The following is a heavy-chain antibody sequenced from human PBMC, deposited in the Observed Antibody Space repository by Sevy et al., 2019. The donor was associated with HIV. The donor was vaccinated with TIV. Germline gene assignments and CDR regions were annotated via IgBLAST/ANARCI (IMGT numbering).Heavy chain of an antibody. CDR1: GFTFSSYG. V-gene: IGHV3-33*06. J-gene: IGHJ3*02. Sequence: GGSLRLSCAASGFTFSSYGMHWVRQAPGKGLEWVAVIWYDGSNKYYADSVKGRFTISRDNSKNTLYLQMNSLRVEDTAVYYCAKGLGGSYSTGAFDIWGQGTMVTVSS. D-gene: IGHD1-26*01. CDR2: IWYDGSNK. CDR3: AKGLGGSYSTGAFDI.